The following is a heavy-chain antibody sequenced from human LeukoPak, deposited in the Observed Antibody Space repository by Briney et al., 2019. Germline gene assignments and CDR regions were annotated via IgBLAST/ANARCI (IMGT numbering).Heavy chain of an antibody. Sequence: GPVKVSCKASGYTFTSYDINWVRQATGQGLEWMGWMNPNSGNTGYAQKFQGRVTVTTDTSTRTAYMELRSLRSDDTAVYYCARTNLDCKNGVCYDYWGQGTLVTVSS. CDR3: ARTNLDCKNGVCYDY. CDR2: MNPNSGNT. D-gene: IGHD2-8*01. CDR1: GYTFTSYD. J-gene: IGHJ4*02. V-gene: IGHV1-8*02.